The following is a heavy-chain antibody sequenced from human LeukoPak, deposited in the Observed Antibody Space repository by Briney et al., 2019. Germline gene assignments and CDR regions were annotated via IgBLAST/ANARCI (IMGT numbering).Heavy chain of an antibody. Sequence: SETLSLTCTVSGGSISSGDYYWSWIRQPPGKGLEWIGYIYYSGSTYHNPSLKSRVTISVDTSKNQFSLKLSSVTAADTAVYYCARAPTMVRGVIDYWGQGTLVTVSS. V-gene: IGHV4-30-4*08. CDR2: IYYSGST. CDR1: GGSISSGDYY. D-gene: IGHD3-10*01. CDR3: ARAPTMVRGVIDY. J-gene: IGHJ4*02.